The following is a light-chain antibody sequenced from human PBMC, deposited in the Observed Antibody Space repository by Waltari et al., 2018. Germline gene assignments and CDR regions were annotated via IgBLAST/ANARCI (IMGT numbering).Light chain of an antibody. J-gene: IGKJ2*01. V-gene: IGKV1-39*01. CDR3: QQSYTTPRT. CDR1: QSINKY. Sequence: DIQLTQSPSSLSASVGYRVTITCRASQSINKYLNWYQKKPGKAPKLLIYAASNVKSGVPSRFSGSGSGTDFTLTISSLQPEDFATYYCQQSYTTPRTFGQGAKLEIK. CDR2: AAS.